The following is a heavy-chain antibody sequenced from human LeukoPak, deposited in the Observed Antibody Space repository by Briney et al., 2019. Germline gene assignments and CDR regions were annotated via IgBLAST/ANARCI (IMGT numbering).Heavy chain of an antibody. CDR1: GGTFSSYA. J-gene: IGHJ4*02. CDR2: IIPIFVIA. Sequence: ASLKVSCKASGGTFSSYAISWVRHTPGQGLEWMGRIIPIFVIANYAQKFQGRVTITADKSTSTAYMELSSLRCEDTGVYYCARDCSSTSCYSRFDYWGQGTLVTVSS. D-gene: IGHD2-2*01. CDR3: ARDCSSTSCYSRFDY. V-gene: IGHV1-69*04.